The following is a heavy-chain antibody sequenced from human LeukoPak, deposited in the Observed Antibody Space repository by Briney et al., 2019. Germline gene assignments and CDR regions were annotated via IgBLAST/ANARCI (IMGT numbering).Heavy chain of an antibody. J-gene: IGHJ4*02. CDR2: INPNSGGT. D-gene: IGHD3-10*01. CDR1: GYTFTSYD. V-gene: IGHV1-2*02. Sequence: ASVKVSCKASGYTFTSYDINWVRQATGQGLEWMGWINPNSGGTNYAQKFQGRVTMTRDTSISTAYMELSRLRSDDTAVYYCARVDVLLWFGELSPFDYWGQGTLVTVSS. CDR3: ARVDVLLWFGELSPFDY.